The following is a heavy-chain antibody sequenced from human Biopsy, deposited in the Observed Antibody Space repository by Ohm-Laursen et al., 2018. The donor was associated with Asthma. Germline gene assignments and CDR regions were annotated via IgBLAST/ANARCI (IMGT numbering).Heavy chain of an antibody. CDR2: INSDGSST. Sequence: SLRLSCSASGFTFSSYAMSWVRQPPGKGLVWVSRINSDGSSTSYADSVKGRFTISRDNAKNSLYLQMNSLRVEDTALYYCAKATLGDIGKDYWGQGTLVTVSS. D-gene: IGHD2-21*01. CDR1: GFTFSSYA. V-gene: IGHV3-74*01. J-gene: IGHJ4*02. CDR3: AKATLGDIGKDY.